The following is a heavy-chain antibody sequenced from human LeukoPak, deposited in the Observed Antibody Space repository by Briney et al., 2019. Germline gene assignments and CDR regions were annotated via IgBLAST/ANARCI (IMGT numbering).Heavy chain of an antibody. CDR2: ISSSGSTI. CDR3: ARAGFSPWDY. V-gene: IGHV3-48*03. J-gene: IGHJ4*02. Sequence: GSLRLSCAASGFTFSSYEMNWVRQAPGKGLEWVSYISSSGSTIYYADSVKGRFTISRDNAKNSLYLQMNNLRAEDTAVYYCARAGFSPWDYWGQGTLVTVSS. CDR1: GFTFSSYE. D-gene: IGHD6-25*01.